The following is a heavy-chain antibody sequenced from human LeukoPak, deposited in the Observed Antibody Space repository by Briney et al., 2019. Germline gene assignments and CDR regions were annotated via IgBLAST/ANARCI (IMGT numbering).Heavy chain of an antibody. D-gene: IGHD6-13*01. CDR1: GFTFTTYA. CDR3: AKESAVAAAGIYYYYYYMDV. CDR2: IGGSGTRT. J-gene: IGHJ6*03. V-gene: IGHV3-23*01. Sequence: PGGSLRLSCSASGFTFTTYAMNWVRQAPGKGLEWVSGIGGSGTRTYYADSVKGRFTISRDNSKNTLYLQMNSLRAEDTAVYYCAKESAVAAAGIYYYYYYMDVWGKGTTVTISS.